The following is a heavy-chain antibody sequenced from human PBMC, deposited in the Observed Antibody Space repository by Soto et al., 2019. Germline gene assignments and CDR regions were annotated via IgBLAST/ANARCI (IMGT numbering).Heavy chain of an antibody. J-gene: IGHJ4*02. V-gene: IGHV1-8*01. D-gene: IGHD6-19*01. CDR1: GYTFSSYD. CDR3: ATSGGGWYLY. Sequence: QVQLVQSGAEVKKPGASVKLSCKASGYTFSSYDINWVRQATGQGLEWMGWLNPNSGDTGYAQKFQGRVTLTRNTSINTAYIELSSLTSDDTAVYYCATSGGGWYLYWGQGTLVTVSS. CDR2: LNPNSGDT.